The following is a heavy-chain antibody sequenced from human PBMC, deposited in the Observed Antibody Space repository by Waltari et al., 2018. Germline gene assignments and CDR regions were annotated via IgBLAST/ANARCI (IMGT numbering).Heavy chain of an antibody. V-gene: IGHV3-30*04. D-gene: IGHD3-22*01. CDR2: ISDNARNI. CDR3: ARDYCDRTNRHGMDV. J-gene: IGHJ6*02. Sequence: WCRTTTGRGREMWPVISDNARNIYYVDSVKVRFTISRANSKKTLLLQMNSLRAEDTAIYYCARDYCDRTNRHGMDVWGQGTAVTVSS.